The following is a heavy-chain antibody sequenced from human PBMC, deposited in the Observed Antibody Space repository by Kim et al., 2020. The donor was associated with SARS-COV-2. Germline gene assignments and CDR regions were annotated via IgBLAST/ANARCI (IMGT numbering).Heavy chain of an antibody. CDR3: AIQQLTYYYGMDV. CDR2: IYYSGST. J-gene: IGHJ6*02. D-gene: IGHD6-13*01. CDR1: GGSISSSSYY. V-gene: IGHV4-39*01. Sequence: SETLSLTCTVSGGSISSSSYYWGWIRQPPGKGLEWIGSIYYSGSTYYNPSLKSRVTLSVDTSKNQFSLKLSSVTAADTAVYYCAIQQLTYYYGMDVWGQGTTVPVSS.